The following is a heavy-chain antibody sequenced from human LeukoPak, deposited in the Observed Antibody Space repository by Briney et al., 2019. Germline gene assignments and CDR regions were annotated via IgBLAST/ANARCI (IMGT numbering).Heavy chain of an antibody. CDR3: ARVPPYRPTTSCYAPFDH. CDR2: IIPIFGVT. CDR1: GGTFSTFP. Sequence: SVKVSCKATGGTFSTFPVSWVRQAPGQGLEWVGGIIPIFGVTTYAQAFQDRVTITADESTGAAYMELSSLTSDDTAVYYCARVPPYRPTTSCYAPFDHWGQGTLVTVSS. J-gene: IGHJ5*02. V-gene: IGHV1-69*13. D-gene: IGHD2-2*01.